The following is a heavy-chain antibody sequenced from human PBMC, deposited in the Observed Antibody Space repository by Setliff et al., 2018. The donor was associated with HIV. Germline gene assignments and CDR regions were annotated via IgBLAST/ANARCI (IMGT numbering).Heavy chain of an antibody. V-gene: IGHV4-61*02. D-gene: IGHD6-13*01. CDR1: GASISSGNYF. Sequence: SETLSLTCTVSGASISSGNYFWTWIRQPAGQRLEWIGRISTGGHTDYNPSLKSRLPISADTSRNHFSLQLTSVAATDTAIYYCAREGSHSHSWYNWFGPWGPGTLVTVSS. CDR2: ISTGGHT. CDR3: AREGSHSHSWYNWFGP. J-gene: IGHJ5*02.